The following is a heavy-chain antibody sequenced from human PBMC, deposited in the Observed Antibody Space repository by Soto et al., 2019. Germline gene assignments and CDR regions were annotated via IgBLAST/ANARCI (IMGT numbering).Heavy chain of an antibody. V-gene: IGHV3-23*01. J-gene: IGHJ4*02. Sequence: GGSLRLSCAASGFTFSSYAMSWVRQAPGKGLEWVSAISGSGGSTYYADSVKGRFTISRDNSKNTLYLQMNSLRAEDTAVYYCAKDLRKWLHRVPFFDYWGQGTLVTVSS. D-gene: IGHD5-12*01. CDR2: ISGSGGST. CDR1: GFTFSSYA. CDR3: AKDLRKWLHRVPFFDY.